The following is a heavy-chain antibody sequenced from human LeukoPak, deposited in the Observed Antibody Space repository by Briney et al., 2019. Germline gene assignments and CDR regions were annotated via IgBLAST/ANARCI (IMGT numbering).Heavy chain of an antibody. CDR2: IYSNDDK. V-gene: IGHV2-5*01. CDR3: VNRASESSGWPYVGY. J-gene: IGHJ4*02. Sequence: SGPTLVKPTQTLTLTCTFSGFSLITNGVGVGWIRQPPGKALEWLAVIYSNDDKRYSPSLKTRLTITKDTSKNQVVLTMNNMDPVDTATYYCVNRASESSGWPYVGYWGQGTLLSV. D-gene: IGHD3-22*01. CDR1: GFSLITNGVG.